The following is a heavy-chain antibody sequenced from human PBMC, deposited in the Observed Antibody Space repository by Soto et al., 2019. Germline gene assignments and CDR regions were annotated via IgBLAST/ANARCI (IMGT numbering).Heavy chain of an antibody. V-gene: IGHV3-66*01. D-gene: IGHD4-17*01. CDR1: GFTVSSNY. J-gene: IGHJ4*02. CDR3: ARDYGDYEFDY. Sequence: EVQLVESGGGLVQPGGSLRLSCAASGFTVSSNYMSWVRQAPGKGLEWVSVIYSGGSTYYADSVKGRFTISRDNSKNTLYLQMNSLRAEVTAVYYCARDYGDYEFDYWGQGTLVTVSS. CDR2: IYSGGST.